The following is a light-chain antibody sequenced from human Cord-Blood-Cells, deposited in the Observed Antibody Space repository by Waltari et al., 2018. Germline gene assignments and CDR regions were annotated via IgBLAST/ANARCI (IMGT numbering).Light chain of an antibody. CDR3: QQYNSYSMYT. V-gene: IGKV1-5*01. CDR2: DAS. Sequence: DIQMTQSPSTLSASVGNRVTITCLASQSISSWLAWYQQKPEKAPKLLIYDASSLESGGPSRYSGSGSGTEFSLTISRLQPDDFATYYCQQYNSYSMYTFGQGTKLEIK. J-gene: IGKJ2*01. CDR1: QSISSW.